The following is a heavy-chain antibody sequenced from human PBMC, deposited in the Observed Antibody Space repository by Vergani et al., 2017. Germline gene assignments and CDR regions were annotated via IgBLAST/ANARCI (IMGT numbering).Heavy chain of an antibody. CDR2: IWYDGSNK. CDR1: GFTFSTYG. Sequence: QVQLVESGGGVVQPGRSLRLSCAASGFTFSTYGMHWVRQAPGKGLEWVAVIWYDGSNKYYADSVKGRFTISRDNSKNTLYLQMNSLRAEDTAVYYCARVRGSYSSDYWGQGTLVTVSS. J-gene: IGHJ4*02. CDR3: ARVRGSYSSDY. V-gene: IGHV3-33*01. D-gene: IGHD1-26*01.